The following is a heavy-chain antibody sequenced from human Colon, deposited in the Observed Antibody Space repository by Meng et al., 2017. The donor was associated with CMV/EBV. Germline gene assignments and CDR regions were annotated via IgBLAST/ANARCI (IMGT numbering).Heavy chain of an antibody. J-gene: IGHJ4*02. CDR1: GYTFTNFG. Sequence: QVQLVQPGGEVKKPGASVKVSCKTSGYTFTNFGISWVRQAPGQGLEWMAYISPYNGDTNYAQRFQGRVALTTDTSTSTVYMELGSLTSDDTAMYYCARELARGGYWGQGTLVTVSS. CDR3: ARELARGGY. CDR2: ISPYNGDT. V-gene: IGHV1-18*01.